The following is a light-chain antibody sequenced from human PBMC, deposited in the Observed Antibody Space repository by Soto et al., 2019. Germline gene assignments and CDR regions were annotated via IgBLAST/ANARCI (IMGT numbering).Light chain of an antibody. CDR2: KIS. CDR1: QSLVHGDGTTY. V-gene: IGKV2-24*01. Sequence: DIVMTQTPLSSPVTLGQPASISCRSSQSLVHGDGTTYLSWLQQRPGQPPRLLIYKISKRSSGVPDRFSGSGAGTDFTLKISKVEAEDVGVYYCMQATQFPGTFGQGTRLEIK. CDR3: MQATQFPGT. J-gene: IGKJ2*01.